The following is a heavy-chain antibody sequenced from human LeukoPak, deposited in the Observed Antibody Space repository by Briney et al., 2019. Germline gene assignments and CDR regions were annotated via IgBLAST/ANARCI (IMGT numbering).Heavy chain of an antibody. V-gene: IGHV4-34*01. CDR2: INHSGST. D-gene: IGHD3-3*01. CDR3: ARDITIFGVVISGNYYGMDV. J-gene: IGHJ6*02. Sequence: SETLSLTCAVYGGSFSGYYWSWIRQPPGKGLEWIGEINHSGSTNYNPSLKSRVTISVDTSKNQFSLKLSSVTAADTAVYYCARDITIFGVVISGNYYGMDVWGQGTTVTVSS. CDR1: GGSFSGYY.